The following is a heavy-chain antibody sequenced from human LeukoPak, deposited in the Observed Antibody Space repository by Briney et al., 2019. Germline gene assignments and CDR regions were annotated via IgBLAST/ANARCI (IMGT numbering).Heavy chain of an antibody. CDR2: ITSNGGST. D-gene: IGHD6-13*01. Sequence: GGSLRLSCSASGFTFSSYAMYWVRQAPGKGLEYVSAITSNGGSTYYADSVKGRFTISRDNSKNMLYLQMTSLRDEDTAVYYFVGFRATAGLYWGQGTLVTVSS. CDR3: VGFRATAGLY. CDR1: GFTFSSYA. V-gene: IGHV3-64D*06. J-gene: IGHJ4*02.